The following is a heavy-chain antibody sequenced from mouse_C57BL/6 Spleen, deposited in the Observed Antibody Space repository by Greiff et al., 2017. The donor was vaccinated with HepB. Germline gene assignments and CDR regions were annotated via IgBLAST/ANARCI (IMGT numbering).Heavy chain of an antibody. J-gene: IGHJ3*01. Sequence: VQLQQPGTELVKPGASVKLSCKASGYTFTSYWMHWVKQRPGQGLEWIGNINPSNGGTNYNEKFKSKATLTVDKSSSTAYMQLSSLTSEDSAVYYCARSSVNYYGSKGWFAYWGQGTLVTVSA. CDR3: ARSSVNYYGSKGWFAY. CDR1: GYTFTSYW. V-gene: IGHV1-53*01. CDR2: INPSNGGT. D-gene: IGHD1-1*01.